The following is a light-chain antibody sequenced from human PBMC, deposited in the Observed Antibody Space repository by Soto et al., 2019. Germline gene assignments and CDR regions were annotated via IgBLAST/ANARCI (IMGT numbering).Light chain of an antibody. V-gene: IGLV2-14*01. CDR3: RSYTGSSTRV. CDR2: DVN. CDR1: SSDVGGYNY. Sequence: QSALTQPASVSGSPGQSITISCTGTSSDVGGYNYVSWYQQNPGKAPKLMIYDVNNRPSGVSYRFSGSKSGNTASLTISGRQAEDEADYYCRSYTGSSTRVFGTGTKVTVL. J-gene: IGLJ1*01.